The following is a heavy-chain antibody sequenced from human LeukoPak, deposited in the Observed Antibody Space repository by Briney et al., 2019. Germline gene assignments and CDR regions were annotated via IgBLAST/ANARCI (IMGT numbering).Heavy chain of an antibody. V-gene: IGHV3-69-1*01. Sequence: GGSLRLSCVASGFTFTDHPMNWVRQAPGKGLEWISYIGGDGIAFYADSVKGRFTASKDDARKSMYLQMNSLRVEDTAVYYCARRIFQGSSGWYLFDYWGQGTLVTVSS. CDR2: IGGDGIA. CDR3: ARRIFQGSSGWYLFDY. D-gene: IGHD6-19*01. J-gene: IGHJ4*02. CDR1: GFTFTDHP.